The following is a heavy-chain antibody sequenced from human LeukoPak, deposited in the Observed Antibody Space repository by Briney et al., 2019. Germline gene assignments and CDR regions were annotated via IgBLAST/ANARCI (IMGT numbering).Heavy chain of an antibody. CDR3: AKGGIAVAGTSYYYYMDV. D-gene: IGHD6-19*01. J-gene: IGHJ6*03. Sequence: GGSLRLSCVASGFTLRSYVMNWVRQTPGKGLEWVSSISGSGDSTFYADSVKGRFSISRDNSKNTLYLQVNGLRTEDTAVYYCAKGGIAVAGTSYYYYMDVWGKGTTVTISS. CDR2: ISGSGDST. CDR1: GFTLRSYV. V-gene: IGHV3-23*01.